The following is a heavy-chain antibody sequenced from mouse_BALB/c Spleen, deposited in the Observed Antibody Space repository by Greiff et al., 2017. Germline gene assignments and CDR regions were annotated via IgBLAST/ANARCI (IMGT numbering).Heavy chain of an antibody. J-gene: IGHJ4*01. CDR3: ARGGYGSSYAMDY. D-gene: IGHD1-1*01. V-gene: IGHV5-17*02. CDR2: ISSGSSTI. Sequence: EVQRVESGGGLVQPGGSRKLSCAASGFTFSSFGMHWVRQAPEKGLEWVAYISSGSSTIYYADTVKGRFTISRDNPKNTLFLQMTSLRSEDTAMYYCARGGYGSSYAMDYWGQGTSVTVSS. CDR1: GFTFSSFG.